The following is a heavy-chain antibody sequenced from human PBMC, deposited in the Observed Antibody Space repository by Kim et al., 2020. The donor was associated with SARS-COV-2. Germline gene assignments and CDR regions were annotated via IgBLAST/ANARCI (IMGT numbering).Heavy chain of an antibody. CDR3: ARGVGYGDYALFDY. V-gene: IGHV4-59*01. D-gene: IGHD4-17*01. Sequence: SETLSLTCTVSGGSISSYYWSWIRQPPGKGLEWIGYIYYSGSTNYNPSLKSRVTISVDTSKNQFSLKLSSVTAADTAVYYCARGVGYGDYALFDYWGQGTLVTVSS. CDR1: GGSISSYY. CDR2: IYYSGST. J-gene: IGHJ4*02.